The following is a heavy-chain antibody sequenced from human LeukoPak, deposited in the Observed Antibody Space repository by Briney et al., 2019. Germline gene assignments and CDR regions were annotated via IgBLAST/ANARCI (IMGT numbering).Heavy chain of an antibody. CDR1: GYSISSGYY. V-gene: IGHV4-38-2*02. J-gene: IGHJ4*02. Sequence: SETLSLTCTVSGYSISSGYYWGWIRQPPGKGLEWIGSIYHSGSTYYNPSLKSRVTISVDTSKNQFSLKLSSVTAADTAVYYCARDDYDYVWGSYRHPVDYWGQGTLVTVSS. CDR3: ARDDYDYVWGSYRHPVDY. CDR2: IYHSGST. D-gene: IGHD3-16*02.